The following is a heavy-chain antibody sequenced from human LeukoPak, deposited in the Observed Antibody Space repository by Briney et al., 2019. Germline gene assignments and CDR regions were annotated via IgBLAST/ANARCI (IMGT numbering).Heavy chain of an antibody. CDR2: IYYSGST. V-gene: IGHV4-31*03. Sequence: SETLSLTCTVSGGSISSGDYYWSWIRQHPGKGLEWIGYIYYSGSTYYNPSLKSRVTISVDTSKNQFSLKLSSVTAADTAVYYCASRVQLWLPFVYWGQGTLVTVSS. J-gene: IGHJ4*02. D-gene: IGHD5-18*01. CDR3: ASRVQLWLPFVY. CDR1: GGSISSGDYY.